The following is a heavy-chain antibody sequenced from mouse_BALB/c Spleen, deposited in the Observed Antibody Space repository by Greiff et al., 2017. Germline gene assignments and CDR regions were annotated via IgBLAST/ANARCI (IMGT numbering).Heavy chain of an antibody. D-gene: IGHD2-10*01. Sequence: VQLQQSGTVLARPGASVKMSCKAAGYTFTSYWMHWVKQRPGQGLEWIGAIYPGNSDTSYNQKFKGKAKLTADTSSSTAYMELSSLTNEDSAVYYCTSTGMTYCGEVDYWGQGTSVTVSS. CDR3: TSTGMTYCGEVDY. CDR2: IYPGNSDT. CDR1: GYTFTSYW. V-gene: IGHV1-5*01. J-gene: IGHJ4*01.